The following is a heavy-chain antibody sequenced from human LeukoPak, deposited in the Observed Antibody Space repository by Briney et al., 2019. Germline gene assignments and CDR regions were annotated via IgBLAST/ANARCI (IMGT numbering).Heavy chain of an antibody. CDR1: GFTFSSYA. J-gene: IGHJ4*02. CDR2: ISGSGGST. D-gene: IGHD3-3*01. CDR3: AKTHTAGYYDFWGGYYPFDY. V-gene: IGHV3-23*01. Sequence: GGSLRLSCAASGFTFSSYAMSWVRQAPGKGLEWVSAISGSGGSTYYADSVKGRFTISRDNSKNTLYLQMNSLRAEDTAVYYCAKTHTAGYYDFWGGYYPFDYWGQGTLVTVSS.